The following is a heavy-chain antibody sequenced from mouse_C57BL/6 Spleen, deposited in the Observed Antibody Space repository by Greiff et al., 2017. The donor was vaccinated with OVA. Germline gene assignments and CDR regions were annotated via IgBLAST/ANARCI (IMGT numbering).Heavy chain of an antibody. Sequence: EVKVVESGGGLVQPKGSLKLSCAASGFSFNTYAMNWVRQAPGKGLEWVARIRSKSNNYATYYADSVKDRFTISRDDSESMLYLQMNNLKTEDTAMYYCVRHLGYYYAMDYWGQGTSVTVSS. J-gene: IGHJ4*01. CDR2: IRSKSNNYAT. CDR1: GFSFNTYA. V-gene: IGHV10-1*01. CDR3: VRHLGYYYAMDY.